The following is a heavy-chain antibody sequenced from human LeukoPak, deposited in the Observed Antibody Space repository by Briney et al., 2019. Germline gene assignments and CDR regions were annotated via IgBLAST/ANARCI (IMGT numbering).Heavy chain of an antibody. J-gene: IGHJ3*02. CDR2: ISGSGGST. D-gene: IGHD3-22*01. Sequence: GALRLSCAASGFTFSSYAMSWVRQAPGKGLEWVSAISGSGGSTYYADSVKGRFTISRDNSKNTLYLQMNSLRAEDTAVYYCAKGLYDSSGYHAFDIWGQGTMVTVSS. CDR3: AKGLYDSSGYHAFDI. V-gene: IGHV3-23*01. CDR1: GFTFSSYA.